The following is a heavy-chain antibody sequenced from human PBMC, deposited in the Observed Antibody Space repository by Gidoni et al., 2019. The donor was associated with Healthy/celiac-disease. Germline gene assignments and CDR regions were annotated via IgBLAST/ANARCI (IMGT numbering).Heavy chain of an antibody. CDR1: GGSFSGYY. CDR3: ARGMTTVTYWYFDL. Sequence: QVQLQQWGAGLLKPSETLSLTCAVYGGSFSGYYWSWIRQPPVKGLEWIGEINHSGSTNYNPSLKSRVTISVDTSKNQFSLKLSSVTAADTAVYYCARGMTTVTYWYFDLWGRGTLVTVSS. V-gene: IGHV4-34*01. D-gene: IGHD4-4*01. CDR2: INHSGST. J-gene: IGHJ2*01.